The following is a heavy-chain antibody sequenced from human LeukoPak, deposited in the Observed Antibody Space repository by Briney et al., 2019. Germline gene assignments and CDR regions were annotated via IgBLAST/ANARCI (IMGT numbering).Heavy chain of an antibody. CDR1: GGTFSSYA. CDR3: ARVPRYNWNPLQFDY. CDR2: ISAYNGNT. Sequence: GASVKVSCKASGGTFSSYAISWVRQAPGQGLEWMGWISAYNGNTNYAQKLQGRVTMTTDTSTSTAYMELRSLRSDDTAVYYCARVPRYNWNPLQFDYWGQGTLVTVSS. J-gene: IGHJ4*02. D-gene: IGHD1-20*01. V-gene: IGHV1-18*01.